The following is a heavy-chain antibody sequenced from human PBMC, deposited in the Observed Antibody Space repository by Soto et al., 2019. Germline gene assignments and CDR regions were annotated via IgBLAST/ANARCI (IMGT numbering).Heavy chain of an antibody. CDR1: GGSISSGDYY. CDR3: ARAFAYDSSPDAFDI. V-gene: IGHV4-30-4*01. J-gene: IGHJ3*02. CDR2: IYYSGST. D-gene: IGHD3-22*01. Sequence: TLSLTCTVSGGSISSGDYYWSWIRQPPGKGLEWIGYIYYSGSTYYNPSLKSRVTISVDTSKNQFSLKLSSVTAADTAVYYCARAFAYDSSPDAFDIWGQGTMVTGSS.